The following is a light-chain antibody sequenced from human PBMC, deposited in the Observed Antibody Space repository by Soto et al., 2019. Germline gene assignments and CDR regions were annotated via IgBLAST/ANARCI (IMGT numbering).Light chain of an antibody. CDR2: KAS. CDR3: QHYNSYSEA. CDR1: QGITNW. J-gene: IGKJ1*01. V-gene: IGKV1-5*03. Sequence: DIQMTQSPSSVSASVGDRVTITCRASQGITNWLAWYQQKPGKAPKLLIYKASTLKSGVTSRFSGSGSGTEFTLTISSLQPDDFATYYCQHYNSYSEAFGQGTTGDIK.